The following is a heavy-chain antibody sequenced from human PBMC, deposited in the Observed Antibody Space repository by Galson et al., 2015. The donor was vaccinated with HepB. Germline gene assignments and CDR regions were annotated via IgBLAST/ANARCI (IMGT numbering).Heavy chain of an antibody. CDR1: GYTFTSYD. D-gene: IGHD6-13*01. V-gene: IGHV1-8*01. CDR2: MNPNSGNT. Sequence: QSGAEVKKPGASVKVSCKASGYTFTSYDISWVRQATGQGLEWMGWMNPNSGNTGYAQKFQGRVTMTRNTSISTAYMELSSLRSEDTAVYYCARLMGLRIAEVRFDPWGQGTLVTVSS. CDR3: ARLMGLRIAEVRFDP. J-gene: IGHJ5*02.